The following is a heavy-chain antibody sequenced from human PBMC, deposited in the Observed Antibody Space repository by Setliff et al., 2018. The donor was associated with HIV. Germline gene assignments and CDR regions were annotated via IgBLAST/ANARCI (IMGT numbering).Heavy chain of an antibody. CDR3: ARLDSGSYYGLDV. V-gene: IGHV1-18*01. CDR1: GYTFTSHG. D-gene: IGHD1-26*01. J-gene: IGHJ6*02. CDR2: ISAYNGNT. Sequence: ASVKVSCKASGYTFTSHGISWVRQAPGQGLEWMGWISAYNGNTNYAQKLQGRVTMTTDTSTSTAYMDLSRLTSEDTAVYYCARLDSGSYYGLDVWGQGTTVTVSS.